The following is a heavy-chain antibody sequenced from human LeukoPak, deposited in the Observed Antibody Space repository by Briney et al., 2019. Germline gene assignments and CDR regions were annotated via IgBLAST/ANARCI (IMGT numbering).Heavy chain of an antibody. Sequence: SETLSLTCAVYGESFSGYFWSWIRQPPGKGLEWIGEINHSGYTNYNPSLKSRVTISVDTSKKQFSLKLSSVTAADTAVYYCARVRRFGAGIDYWGQRTLVTVSS. J-gene: IGHJ4*02. CDR1: GESFSGYF. D-gene: IGHD3-10*01. V-gene: IGHV4-34*01. CDR3: ARVRRFGAGIDY. CDR2: INHSGYT.